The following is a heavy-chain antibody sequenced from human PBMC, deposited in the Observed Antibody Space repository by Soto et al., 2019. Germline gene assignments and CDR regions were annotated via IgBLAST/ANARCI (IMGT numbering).Heavy chain of an antibody. CDR1: GFTFSSYG. J-gene: IGHJ4*02. CDR2: ICYDGRNK. D-gene: IGHD3-22*01. CDR3: ARDRAAGYYDSSGYRD. V-gene: IGHV3-33*01. Sequence: QVQLVESGGGVVQPGRSLRLSCAASGFTFSSYGMHWVRQAPGKGLEWVAVICYDGRNKYYADSVKGRFTISRDNSKNTLYLQMNSLRAEVTAVYYCARDRAAGYYDSSGYRDWGQGTLVTVSS.